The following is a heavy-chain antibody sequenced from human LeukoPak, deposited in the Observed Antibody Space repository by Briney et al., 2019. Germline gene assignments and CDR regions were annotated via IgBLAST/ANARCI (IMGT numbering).Heavy chain of an antibody. V-gene: IGHV3-23*01. CDR1: GFTFSSYA. CDR2: ISGSGGST. CDR3: AKGESSSSGYYYYYGMDV. D-gene: IGHD6-6*01. Sequence: GGSLRLSCEASGFTFSSYAMSWVRQAPGKGLEWVSAISGSGGSTYYADSVKGRFTISRDNSKNTLYLQMNSLRAEDTAVYYCAKGESSSSGYYYYYGMDVWGQGTTVTVSS. J-gene: IGHJ6*02.